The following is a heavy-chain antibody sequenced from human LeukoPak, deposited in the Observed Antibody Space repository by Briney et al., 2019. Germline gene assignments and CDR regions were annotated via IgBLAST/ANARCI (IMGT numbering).Heavy chain of an antibody. D-gene: IGHD5-24*01. J-gene: IGHJ4*02. Sequence: GESLKISCKGSGYSFTYYWIAWVRQMPWKGLEWMGIIYPADSDTRYSPSFQGQVTISADKSTSTAYLQWSSLKASDTAMYYCARQDGRALYYFDYWGQGTLVTVSS. V-gene: IGHV5-51*01. CDR2: IYPADSDT. CDR3: ARQDGRALYYFDY. CDR1: GYSFTYYW.